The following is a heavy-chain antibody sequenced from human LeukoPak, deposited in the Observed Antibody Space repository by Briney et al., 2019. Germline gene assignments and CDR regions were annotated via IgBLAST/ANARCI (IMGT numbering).Heavy chain of an antibody. Sequence: ASVKVSCKASGYTFTSYDINWVRQATGQGLEWMGWMNPNSGNTGYAQKFQCRVTMTRNTSISTAYMELSSLRSEDTAVYYCARVVYDSSGYWDYFDYWGQGTLVTVSS. V-gene: IGHV1-8*01. CDR3: ARVVYDSSGYWDYFDY. J-gene: IGHJ4*02. CDR2: MNPNSGNT. D-gene: IGHD3-22*01. CDR1: GYTFTSYD.